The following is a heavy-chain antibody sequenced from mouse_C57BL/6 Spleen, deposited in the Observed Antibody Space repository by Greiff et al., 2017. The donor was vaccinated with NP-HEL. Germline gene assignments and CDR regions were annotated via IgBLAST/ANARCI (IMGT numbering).Heavy chain of an antibody. CDR2: IYPRSGNT. CDR1: GYTFTSYG. D-gene: IGHD2-3*01. V-gene: IGHV1-81*01. J-gene: IGHJ4*01. Sequence: LVESGAELARPGASVKLSCKASGYTFTSYGISWVKQRTGQGLEWIGEIYPRSGNTYYNEKFKGKATLTADKSSSTAYMELRSLTSEDSAVYFCAKRDGYYGAMDYWGQGTSVTVSS. CDR3: AKRDGYYGAMDY.